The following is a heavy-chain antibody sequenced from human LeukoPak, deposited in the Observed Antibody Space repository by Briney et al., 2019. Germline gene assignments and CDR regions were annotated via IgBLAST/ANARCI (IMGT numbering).Heavy chain of an antibody. V-gene: IGHV4-34*01. J-gene: IGHJ4*02. CDR2: INHSGST. Sequence: SETLSLTCAVYGGSLSGYYWSWIRQPPGKGLEWIGEINHSGSTNYNPSLKSRVTISVDTSKNQFSLKLSSVTAADTAVYYCAREDRYYYDSSGYLYWGQGTLVTVSS. D-gene: IGHD3-22*01. CDR1: GGSLSGYY. CDR3: AREDRYYYDSSGYLY.